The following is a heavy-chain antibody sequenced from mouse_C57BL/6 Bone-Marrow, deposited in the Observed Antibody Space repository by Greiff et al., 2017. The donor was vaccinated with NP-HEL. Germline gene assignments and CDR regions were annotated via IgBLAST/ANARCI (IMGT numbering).Heavy chain of an antibody. J-gene: IGHJ4*01. CDR2: IYPRSGNT. CDR3: ARERGLRRAMDY. Sequence: QVQLQQSGAELARPGASVKLSCKASGYTFTSYGISWVKQRTGPGLEWIGEIYPRSGNTYYNEKFKGKATLTADKSSSTAYMELRSLTSEDSAVYFCARERGLRRAMDYWGQGTSVTVSS. V-gene: IGHV1-81*01. D-gene: IGHD2-4*01. CDR1: GYTFTSYG.